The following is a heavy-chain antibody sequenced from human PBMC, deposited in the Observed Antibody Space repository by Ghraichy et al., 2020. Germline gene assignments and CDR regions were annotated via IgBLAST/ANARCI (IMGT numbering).Heavy chain of an antibody. CDR1: GFIFSSYS. J-gene: IGHJ6*02. CDR2: ITSSSNAI. D-gene: IGHD6-19*01. CDR3: ARGVGAVAGHYYYGLDV. Sequence: LTCSASGFIFSSYSMNWVRQAPGKGLEWVSFITSSSNAIYYADSVKGRFTISRDNAKNSLYLQMNSLRAEDTAVYYCARGVGAVAGHYYYGLDVWGQGTTVTVSS. V-gene: IGHV3-48*04.